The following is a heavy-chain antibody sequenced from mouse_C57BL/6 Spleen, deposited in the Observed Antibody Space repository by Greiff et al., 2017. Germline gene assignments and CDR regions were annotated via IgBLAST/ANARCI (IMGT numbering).Heavy chain of an antibody. J-gene: IGHJ2*01. CDR3: TTTGPNDY. V-gene: IGHV14-4*01. Sequence: EVMLVESGAELVRPGASVKLSCTASGFNIKDDYMHWVKQRPEQGLEWIGWIDPENGDTEYASKFQGKATITADTSSNTAYLQLSSLTSEDTAVYYCTTTGPNDYWGQGTTLTVSS. CDR1: GFNIKDDY. D-gene: IGHD4-1*01. CDR2: IDPENGDT.